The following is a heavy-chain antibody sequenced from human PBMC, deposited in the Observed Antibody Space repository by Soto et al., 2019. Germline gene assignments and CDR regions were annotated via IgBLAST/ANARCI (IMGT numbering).Heavy chain of an antibody. J-gene: IGHJ4*02. CDR3: ARPHYDSNTFYYFFDY. CDR1: GGSFSGYV. Sequence: ASETQSHTYAGYGGSFSGYVCSWIRQPPGKGLEWIGEIFHGGSTNYSPSLKSRVTISVDTSKNQFSLELSSVTAADTAVYYCARPHYDSNTFYYFFDYWGQGTLVTVSS. V-gene: IGHV4-34*12. D-gene: IGHD3-22*01. CDR2: IFHGGST.